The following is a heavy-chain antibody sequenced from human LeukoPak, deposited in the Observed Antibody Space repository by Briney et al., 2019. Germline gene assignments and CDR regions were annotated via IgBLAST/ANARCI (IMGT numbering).Heavy chain of an antibody. D-gene: IGHD2-15*01. CDR2: ISSSSSSI. Sequence: GGSLRLSCAASGFTFSSYSMNWVRQAPGKGLEWVSSISSSSSSIYYAVSVKGRFTISRDNAKNSLYLQMNRLRAEDTDVYYCATASPPGISFFDYWGQGTLVTVSS. V-gene: IGHV3-21*04. J-gene: IGHJ4*02. CDR1: GFTFSSYS. CDR3: ATASPPGISFFDY.